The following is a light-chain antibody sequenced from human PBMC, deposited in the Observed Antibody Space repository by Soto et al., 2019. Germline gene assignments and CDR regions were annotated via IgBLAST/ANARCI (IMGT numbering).Light chain of an antibody. J-gene: IGKJ2*01. V-gene: IGKV1-16*01. Sequence: DIQMTQSPSSLSASVGDRVTITCRASQGIGHYLAWFRQKPGKAPKSLIYDASTLQSGVPSRFSGSGSGTDFTLTISCLQSEDFATYYCQQYYSYPHTFGQGTKVDIK. CDR3: QQYYSYPHT. CDR1: QGIGHY. CDR2: DAS.